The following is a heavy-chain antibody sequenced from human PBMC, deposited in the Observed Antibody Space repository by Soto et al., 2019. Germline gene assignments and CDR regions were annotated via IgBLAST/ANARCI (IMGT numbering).Heavy chain of an antibody. CDR1: EYTFMGFH. CDR3: AKGLWTVRHCNGGSCYGGMHV. D-gene: IGHD2-15*01. V-gene: IGHV1-2*02. J-gene: IGHJ6*02. Sequence: ASVKVSCKASEYTFMGFHLHWVLQTPGQGLVWMGWINPKSGDTKYAKKFEGRVTLTGDTSISTGYMELSRLASNATAVYDCAKGLWTVRHCNGGSCYGGMHVWGEGTTAT. CDR2: INPKSGDT.